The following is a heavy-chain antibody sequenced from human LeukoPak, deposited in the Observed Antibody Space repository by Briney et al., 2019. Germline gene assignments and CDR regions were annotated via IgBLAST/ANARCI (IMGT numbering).Heavy chain of an antibody. D-gene: IGHD6-13*01. CDR2: ITGTDGSP. CDR1: GFIFSSYS. J-gene: IGHJ4*02. V-gene: IGHV3-23*01. Sequence: GGSLRLSCEASGFIFSSYSMSWVRQAPGKGLEWVSAITGTDGSPYSADSVKGRFTISRDNSKNTLYLQMNSLRAEDTAVYYCARLRSSSWPDYWGQGTLVTVSS. CDR3: ARLRSSSWPDY.